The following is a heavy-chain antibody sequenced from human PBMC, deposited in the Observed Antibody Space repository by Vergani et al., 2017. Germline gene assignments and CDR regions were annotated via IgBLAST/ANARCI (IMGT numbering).Heavy chain of an antibody. Sequence: EVQLVESGGGLVQPGGSLRLSCAASGFTFSSYWMHWVRQAPGKGLVWVSRINSDGSSTSYADSVKGRFTISRDNSKNTLYLQMNSLRAEDTAVYYCANGGHYDSSGYYEAFDIWGQGTMVTVSS. CDR1: GFTFSSYW. V-gene: IGHV3-74*01. D-gene: IGHD3-22*01. CDR2: INSDGSST. CDR3: ANGGHYDSSGYYEAFDI. J-gene: IGHJ3*02.